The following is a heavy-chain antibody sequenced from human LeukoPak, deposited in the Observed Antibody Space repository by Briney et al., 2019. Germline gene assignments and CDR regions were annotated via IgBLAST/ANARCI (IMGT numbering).Heavy chain of an antibody. V-gene: IGHV4-38-2*01. CDR3: ARGGYYYYYMDV. Sequence: SETLSLTCAVSGYSISSGDYWGWIRQPPGKGLEWIGSIYHSGSPYYNASLKSRVTISVDRSKNQFSLKLSSVTAADTAVYYCARGGYYYYYMDVWGKGTTVTVSS. J-gene: IGHJ6*03. D-gene: IGHD3-16*01. CDR2: IYHSGSP. CDR1: GYSISSGDY.